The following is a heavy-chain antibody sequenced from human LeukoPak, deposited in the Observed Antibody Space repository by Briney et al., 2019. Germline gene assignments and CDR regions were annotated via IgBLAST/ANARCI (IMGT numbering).Heavy chain of an antibody. CDR2: IYPGDSDT. V-gene: IGHV5-51*01. D-gene: IGHD3-22*01. CDR1: GYSFTSYW. CDR3: ARLGYYDSSGYYPLYFQH. J-gene: IGHJ1*01. Sequence: GESLKISCKGSGYSFTSYWIGWVRQMPGKGLEWMGIIYPGDSDTRYSPSFQGQVTISADKSTSTAYLQWSSLKASDTAMYYCARLGYYDSSGYYPLYFQHWGQGTLVTVSS.